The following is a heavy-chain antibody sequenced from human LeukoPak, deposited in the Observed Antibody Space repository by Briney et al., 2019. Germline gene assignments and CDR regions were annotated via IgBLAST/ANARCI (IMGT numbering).Heavy chain of an antibody. CDR3: ASLYNNYAVDY. CDR1: GFTFSSYE. J-gene: IGHJ4*02. D-gene: IGHD4-11*01. Sequence: PGGSLRLSCAASGFTFSSYEMNWVRQAPGKGLEWVSYISSSGSNIYYADSVKGRFTISRDNAKKSMDLQMNSLRAEDTAVYYCASLYNNYAVDYWGQGTLVTVSS. V-gene: IGHV3-48*03. CDR2: ISSSGSNI.